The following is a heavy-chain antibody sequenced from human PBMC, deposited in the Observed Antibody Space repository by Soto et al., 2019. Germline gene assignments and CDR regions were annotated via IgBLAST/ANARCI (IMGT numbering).Heavy chain of an antibody. V-gene: IGHV1-69*01. D-gene: IGHD3-16*01. CDR3: ARDSYDQGGREFDY. Sequence: QVQLVQSGAEVKKPGSSVKVSCKASGGTFSSYAISWVRQAPGQGLEWMGGIIPIFGTANYAQKFQGRVTITADESTSTADMELSSLRSEDTAVYYCARDSYDQGGREFDYWGQGTLVTVSS. CDR2: IIPIFGTA. CDR1: GGTFSSYA. J-gene: IGHJ4*02.